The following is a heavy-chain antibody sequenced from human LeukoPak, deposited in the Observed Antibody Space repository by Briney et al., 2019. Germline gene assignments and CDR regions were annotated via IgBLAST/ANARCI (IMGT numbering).Heavy chain of an antibody. V-gene: IGHV3-23*01. CDR2: ISGSGGST. J-gene: IGHJ6*02. CDR1: GFTFSSYA. CDR3: AKCEGTSCYAGGYGMDV. Sequence: PGGSLRLSCAASGFTFSSYAMSWVRQAPGKGLEWVSAISGSGGSTYYADSVKGRFTISRDNSKNTLYLQMNSLRAEDTAVYYCAKCEGTSCYAGGYGMDVWGQGTTVTVSS. D-gene: IGHD2-2*01.